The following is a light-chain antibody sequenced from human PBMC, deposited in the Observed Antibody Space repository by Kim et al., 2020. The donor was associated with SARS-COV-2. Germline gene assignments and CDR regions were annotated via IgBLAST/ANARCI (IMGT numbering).Light chain of an antibody. CDR2: GKN. CDR1: SLRSYY. J-gene: IGLJ2*01. CDR3: NSRGSNDNVL. Sequence: SSELTQDPAVSVDLGQTVRITCQGDSLRSYYATWYQQKPGQAPIVVIYGKNNRPSGIPDRFSGSSSGDTASLTITGTQAVDEADYYCNSRGSNDNVLFGGGTQLTVL. V-gene: IGLV3-19*01.